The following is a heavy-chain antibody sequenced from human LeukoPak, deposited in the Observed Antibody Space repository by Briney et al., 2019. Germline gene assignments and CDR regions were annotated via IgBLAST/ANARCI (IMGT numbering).Heavy chain of an antibody. CDR3: ARGAGGNAEIDY. J-gene: IGHJ4*02. CDR1: GFTFNNYA. V-gene: IGHV3-23*01. Sequence: GGSLRLSCAASGFTFNNYAMSWVRQAPGKGLEWVSSISGTGGGTYYANSVKGRFTISRDNSKNALAPQMNSLRAEDTATYYRARGAGGNAEIDYWGQGTLVTVSS. CDR2: ISGTGGGT. D-gene: IGHD2-8*01.